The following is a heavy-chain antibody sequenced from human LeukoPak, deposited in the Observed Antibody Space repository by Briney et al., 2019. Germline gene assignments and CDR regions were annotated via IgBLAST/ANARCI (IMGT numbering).Heavy chain of an antibody. CDR3: ARFGPTGTGYFYHYYMDV. CDR2: IYHSGSS. CDR1: GYSIRSGYY. J-gene: IGHJ6*03. Sequence: PSETLSLTCTVSGYSIRSGYYWGWIRQPPGKGLEWIGNIYHSGSSYYNPSLKSRVTMSADTSKNQFSLKLSSVTAADTAVYYCARFGPTGTGYFYHYYMDVWDKGTTVTVSS. V-gene: IGHV4-38-2*02. D-gene: IGHD1-1*01.